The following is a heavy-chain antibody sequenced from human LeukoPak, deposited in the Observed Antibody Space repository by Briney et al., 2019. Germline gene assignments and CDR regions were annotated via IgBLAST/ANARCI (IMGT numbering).Heavy chain of an antibody. Sequence: GASVEVSCKASGYTFTSYYMHWVRQAPGQGLEWMGIINPSGGSTSYAQKFQGRVTMTRDTSTSTVYMELSSLRSEDTAVYYCASAEWELRFLDYWGQGTLVTVSS. CDR3: ASAEWELRFLDY. CDR1: GYTFTSYY. V-gene: IGHV1-46*01. D-gene: IGHD1-26*01. CDR2: INPSGGST. J-gene: IGHJ4*02.